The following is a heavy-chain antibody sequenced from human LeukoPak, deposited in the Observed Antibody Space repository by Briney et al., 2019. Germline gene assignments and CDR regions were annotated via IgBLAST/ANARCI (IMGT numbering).Heavy chain of an antibody. CDR3: ARLKYSYGYPSWFDP. V-gene: IGHV4-61*02. Sequence: PSETLSLTCTVSGGSISSGSYYWSWIRQPAGKGLEWIGRIYTSGSTNYNPSLKSRVTISVDTSKNQFSLKLSSVTAADTAVYYCARLKYSYGYPSWFDPWGQGTLVTVSS. D-gene: IGHD5-18*01. CDR1: GGSISSGSYY. CDR2: IYTSGST. J-gene: IGHJ5*02.